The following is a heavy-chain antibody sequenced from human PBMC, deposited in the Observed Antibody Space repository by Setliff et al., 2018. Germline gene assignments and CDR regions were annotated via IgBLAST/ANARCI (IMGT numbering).Heavy chain of an antibody. J-gene: IGHJ4*02. CDR1: GGSISSDPYF. V-gene: IGHV4-31*11. CDR2: ISYSGRT. CDR3: ARVAYPNGGSCRYFDN. Sequence: SETLSLTCAVSGGSISSDPYFWTWIHQHPVKGLEWIGYISYSGRTSYNPSLYSRITVSLDRSKNQFSLQLTSVTAADTAMYYCARVAYPNGGSCRYFDNWGQGTLVTVSS. D-gene: IGHD2-15*01.